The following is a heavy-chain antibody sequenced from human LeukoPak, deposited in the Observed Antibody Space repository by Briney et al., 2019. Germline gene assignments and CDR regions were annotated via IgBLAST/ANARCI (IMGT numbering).Heavy chain of an antibody. CDR1: GFTFSTFG. Sequence: PGGSLRLSCAASGFTFSTFGMTWVRQAPGKGLEWVSGILDSSAHTYCADSVKGRFTISRDNYKNTLYLQMNSLRAEDTAVYYCARGQQELVIGCFSYYMDVRRKGTTVTVSS. CDR3: ARGQQELVIGCFSYYMDV. J-gene: IGHJ6*03. D-gene: IGHD6-13*01. CDR2: ILDSSAHT. V-gene: IGHV3-23*01.